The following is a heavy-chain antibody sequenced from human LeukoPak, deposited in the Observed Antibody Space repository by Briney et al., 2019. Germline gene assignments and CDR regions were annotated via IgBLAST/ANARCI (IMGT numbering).Heavy chain of an antibody. CDR1: GFTSSSYA. J-gene: IGHJ4*02. D-gene: IGHD3-10*01. V-gene: IGHV3-30*04. CDR3: AKDYYGSGSYYHFDY. Sequence: PGGSLRLSCAASGFTSSSYAMHWVRQAPGKGLEWVAVISYDGSNKYYADSVKGRFTISRDNSKNTLYLQMNSLRAEDTAVYYCAKDYYGSGSYYHFDYWGQGTLVTVSS. CDR2: ISYDGSNK.